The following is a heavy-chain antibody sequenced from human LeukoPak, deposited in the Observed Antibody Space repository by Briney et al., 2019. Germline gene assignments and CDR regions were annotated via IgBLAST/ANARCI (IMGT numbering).Heavy chain of an antibody. Sequence: GGSLRLSCAASGFTFSSYWMSWVRQAPGKGLEWVANIKQDGSEKYYVDSVKGRFTISRDSAKNSLYLQMNSLRAEDTAVYYCARVPLVGFWSGSDAFDIWGQGTMVTVSS. J-gene: IGHJ3*02. CDR3: ARVPLVGFWSGSDAFDI. CDR1: GFTFSSYW. V-gene: IGHV3-7*01. D-gene: IGHD3-3*01. CDR2: IKQDGSEK.